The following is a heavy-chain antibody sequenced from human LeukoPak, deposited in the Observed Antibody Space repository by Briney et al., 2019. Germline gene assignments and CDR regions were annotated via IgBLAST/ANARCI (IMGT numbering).Heavy chain of an antibody. Sequence: GGSLRLSCAASGFTFSSYGMHWVRQAPGKGLEWVAVIWYDGSNKYYADSVKGRFTISRDNSKNTLYLQMNSLRAEDTAVYYCANDLCGDYVCVFDYWGQGTLVTVSS. D-gene: IGHD4-17*01. CDR3: ANDLCGDYVCVFDY. CDR1: GFTFSSYG. J-gene: IGHJ4*02. V-gene: IGHV3-33*06. CDR2: IWYDGSNK.